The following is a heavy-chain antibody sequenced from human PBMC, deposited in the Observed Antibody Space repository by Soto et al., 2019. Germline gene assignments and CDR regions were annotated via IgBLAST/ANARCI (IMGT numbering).Heavy chain of an antibody. Sequence: SETLSLTCAVYGGSFSGYYWSWIRQPPGKGLEWIGEINHSGSTNYNPSLKSRVTISVDTSKNQFSLKLSSVTAADTAVYYCARVRRSRAPRVFYYFDYWGQGTLVTVSS. CDR2: INHSGST. V-gene: IGHV4-34*01. CDR3: ARVRRSRAPRVFYYFDY. CDR1: GGSFSGYY. J-gene: IGHJ4*02. D-gene: IGHD3-10*01.